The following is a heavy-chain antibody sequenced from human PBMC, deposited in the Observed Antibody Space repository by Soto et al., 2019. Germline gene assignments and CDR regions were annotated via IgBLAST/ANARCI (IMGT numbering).Heavy chain of an antibody. V-gene: IGHV3-30-3*01. Sequence: GGSLRLSCAASGFTFSSYAMHWVRQAPGKGLEWVAVISYDGSNKYYADSVKGRFTISRDNSKNTLYLQMNSLRAEDTAVYYCAREGSGYSYGRGSFDYWGQGTLVTVSS. CDR3: AREGSGYSYGRGSFDY. CDR2: ISYDGSNK. CDR1: GFTFSSYA. D-gene: IGHD5-18*01. J-gene: IGHJ4*02.